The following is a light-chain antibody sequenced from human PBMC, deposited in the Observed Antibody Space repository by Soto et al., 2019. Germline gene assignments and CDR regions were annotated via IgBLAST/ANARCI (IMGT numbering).Light chain of an antibody. CDR2: KNT. CDR3: ATWDDSLSGVL. Sequence: QSVLTQSPSVSGAPGQRVTISCSGSSSNIGNHYVYWHQQLTGMAPRLLIYKNTQRPSGIPDRFSGSKSGTSASLAIYGLRSEDEADYYCATWDDSLSGVLFGGGTKVTVL. V-gene: IGLV1-47*01. CDR1: SSNIGNHY. J-gene: IGLJ2*01.